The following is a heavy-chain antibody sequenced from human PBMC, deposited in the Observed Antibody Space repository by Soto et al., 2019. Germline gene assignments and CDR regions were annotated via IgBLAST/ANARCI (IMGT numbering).Heavy chain of an antibody. CDR1: GFTFNSYA. CDR3: AKGLRIVAPNTRQNFDY. J-gene: IGHJ4*02. V-gene: IGHV3-23*01. D-gene: IGHD5-12*01. Sequence: GGSLRLSCVASGFTFNSYALSWVRQAPGKGLEWVSAISSDGGNTYYADSVKGRFTISRDNSKNTLFLQMSSLRAEDTAVYYCAKGLRIVAPNTRQNFDYWGQGTQVTVSS. CDR2: ISSDGGNT.